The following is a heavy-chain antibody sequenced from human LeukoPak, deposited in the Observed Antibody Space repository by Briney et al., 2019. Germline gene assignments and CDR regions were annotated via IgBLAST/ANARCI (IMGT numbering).Heavy chain of an antibody. V-gene: IGHV4-31*03. CDR1: GGSISSAGYY. D-gene: IGHD3-22*01. CDR2: IYYSGST. J-gene: IGHJ6*02. Sequence: SQTLSLTCTVSGGSISSAGYYWSWIRQHPGKGLEWIGYIYYSGSTYYNPSLKSRVTISGDTSENQFSLKLSSVTAADTAVYYCARDRLVSPVDSYYGMDVWGQGTTVTVSS. CDR3: ARDRLVSPVDSYYGMDV.